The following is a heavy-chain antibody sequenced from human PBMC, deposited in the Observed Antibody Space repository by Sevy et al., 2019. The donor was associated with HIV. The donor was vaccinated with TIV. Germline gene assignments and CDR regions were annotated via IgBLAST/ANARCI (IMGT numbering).Heavy chain of an antibody. J-gene: IGHJ4*02. CDR3: ARDAQYYDYVWGSYRYGSHDY. CDR2: ISTYNGNT. D-gene: IGHD3-16*02. V-gene: IGHV1-18*01. Sequence: ASVKVSCKASGYTFTSYGISWVRQAPGQGLECMRWISTYNGNTNYAQKLQGRVTMTSDTSTSTAYMELRTLRSDDTAVYYCARDAQYYDYVWGSYRYGSHDYWGQGTLVTVSS. CDR1: GYTFTSYG.